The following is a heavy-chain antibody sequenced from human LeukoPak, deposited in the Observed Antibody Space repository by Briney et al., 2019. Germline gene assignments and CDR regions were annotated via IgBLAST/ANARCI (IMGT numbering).Heavy chain of an antibody. V-gene: IGHV3-13*01. J-gene: IGHJ5*02. D-gene: IGHD6-19*01. CDR2: IDIPGNT. CDR1: GFTLSYYD. Sequence: PGGSLRLTCAASGFTLSYYDMHWVRQATGKGLGWVSGIDIPGNTYYPDSVKGRFTMSRESAKNSLYLQTNSLRAGDTAVYYCARAVAGTHWFDPWGQGTLVTVSA. CDR3: ARAVAGTHWFDP.